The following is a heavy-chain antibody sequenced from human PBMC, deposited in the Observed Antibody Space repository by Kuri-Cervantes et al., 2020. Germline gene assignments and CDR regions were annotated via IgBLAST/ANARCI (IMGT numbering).Heavy chain of an antibody. CDR3: ARGLGVVVPAAIVWGY. CDR2: INHSGST. Sequence: ESLKISCAVYGGSFSGYYWSWIRQPPGKGPEWIGEINHSGSTNYNPSLKSRVTISVDTSKNQFSLKLSSVTAADTAVYYCARGLGVVVPAAIVWGYWGQGTLVTVSS. D-gene: IGHD2-2*02. V-gene: IGHV4-34*01. CDR1: GGSFSGYY. J-gene: IGHJ4*02.